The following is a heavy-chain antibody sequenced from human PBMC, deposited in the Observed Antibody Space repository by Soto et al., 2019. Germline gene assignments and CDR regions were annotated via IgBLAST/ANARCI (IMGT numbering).Heavy chain of an antibody. J-gene: IGHJ4*02. CDR3: AKARYYDSTGYLYYFDY. V-gene: IGHV3-23*01. CDR1: GFTFSNHA. D-gene: IGHD3-22*01. CDR2: ITGSGDYT. Sequence: GGSLRLSCAASGFTFSNHAMSWLRQAPGKGLEWVSSITGSGDYTYYADSVKGRFTISRDNSKNTLYLQMNSLRAEDTAVYYCAKARYYDSTGYLYYFDYWGQGTLVTVSS.